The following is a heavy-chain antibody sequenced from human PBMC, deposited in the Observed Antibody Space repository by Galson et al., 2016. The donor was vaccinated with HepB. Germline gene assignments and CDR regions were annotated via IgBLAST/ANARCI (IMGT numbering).Heavy chain of an antibody. Sequence: SVKVSCKASGYIFSSYGISWVRQAPGQGLEWMGWISADNANTNYAQKFQGRVTMTTDTSTSTAYMELRSLRSDDTAVYYCARKETYYEFWRGNRHGFDIWGQGTMVTVSS. D-gene: IGHD3-3*01. CDR3: ARKETYYEFWRGNRHGFDI. J-gene: IGHJ3*02. CDR2: ISADNANT. V-gene: IGHV1-18*01. CDR1: GYIFSSYG.